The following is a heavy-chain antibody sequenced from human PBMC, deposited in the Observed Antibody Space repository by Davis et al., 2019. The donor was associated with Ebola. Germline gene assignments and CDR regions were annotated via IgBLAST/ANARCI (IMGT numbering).Heavy chain of an antibody. CDR1: GFTVNNNY. CDR3: TRDYSGWYASL. CDR2: IYSGDST. Sequence: PGGSLRLSCAASGFTVNNNYMSWVRQAPGKGLEWVSVIYSGDSTYYADSVKGRFTISRDNSKNTLYLQMNSLRAEDTAVYYCTRDYSGWYASLWGQGTTVTVSS. D-gene: IGHD6-19*01. V-gene: IGHV3-66*01. J-gene: IGHJ6*02.